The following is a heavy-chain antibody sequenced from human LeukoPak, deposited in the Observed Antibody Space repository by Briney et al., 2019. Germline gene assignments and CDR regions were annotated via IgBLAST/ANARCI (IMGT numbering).Heavy chain of an antibody. CDR2: ISGSGGST. D-gene: IGHD5-18*01. CDR3: AKDLRLLNYYFDY. CDR1: GFTFSSYA. Sequence: LPGASLRLSCAASGFTFSSYAMSWVRQAPGKGLEWVSAISGSGGSTYYADSVKGRFTISRDNSKNTLYLQMNSLRAEDTAVYYRAKDLRLLNYYFDYWGQGTLVTVSS. J-gene: IGHJ4*02. V-gene: IGHV3-23*01.